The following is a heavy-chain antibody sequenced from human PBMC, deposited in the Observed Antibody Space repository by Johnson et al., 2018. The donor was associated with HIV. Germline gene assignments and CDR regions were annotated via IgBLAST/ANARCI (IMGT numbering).Heavy chain of an antibody. V-gene: IGHV3-74*02. Sequence: EVQLVESGGGLVQPGGSLRLSCAASGFAFRSYWMHWVRQAPGKGLVWVSRINSDGSSTSYADSVKGRFTISRDNAKNTLYLQMNSLRVEDTAVYYCARAIDQGYSSGWSSDVYDIWGQGTMVTVSA. CDR1: GFAFRSYW. J-gene: IGHJ3*02. D-gene: IGHD6-19*01. CDR2: INSDGSST. CDR3: ARAIDQGYSSGWSSDVYDI.